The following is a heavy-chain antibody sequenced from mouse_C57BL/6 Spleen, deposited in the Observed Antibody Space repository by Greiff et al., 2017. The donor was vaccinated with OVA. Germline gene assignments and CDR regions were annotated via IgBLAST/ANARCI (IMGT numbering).Heavy chain of an antibody. J-gene: IGHJ4*01. D-gene: IGHD1-1*01. CDR2: IDPNSGGT. Sequence: QVHVKQPGAELVKPGASVKLSCKASGYTFTSYWMHWVKQRPGRGLEWIGRIDPNSGGTKYNEKFKSKATLTVDKPSSTAYMQLSSLTSEDSAVYYCARRGDGSSPYYYAMDYWGQGTSVTVSS. CDR3: ARRGDGSSPYYYAMDY. V-gene: IGHV1-72*01. CDR1: GYTFTSYW.